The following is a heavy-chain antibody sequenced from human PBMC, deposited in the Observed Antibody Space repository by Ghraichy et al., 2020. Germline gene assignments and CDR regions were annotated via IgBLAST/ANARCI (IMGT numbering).Heavy chain of an antibody. J-gene: IGHJ4*02. CDR2: IYYSGST. CDR3: ARRLRREHFDY. D-gene: IGHD1-26*01. V-gene: IGHV4-59*08. Sequence: SETLSLTCTVSGGSISSYYWSWIRQPPGKGLEWIGYIYYSGSTNYNPSLKSRVTISVDTSKNQFSLKLSSVTAADTAVYYCARRLRREHFDYWGQGTLVTISS. CDR1: GGSISSYY.